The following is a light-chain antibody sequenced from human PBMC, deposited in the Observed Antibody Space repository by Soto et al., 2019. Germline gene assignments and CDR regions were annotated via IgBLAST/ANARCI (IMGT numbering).Light chain of an antibody. V-gene: IGKV1-33*01. CDR2: DAS. J-gene: IGKJ4*01. CDR3: QQYDNLPRT. Sequence: DIQMTQSQSSLSASVGDRVTITCQASQDISTYLTWYQQKPGKAPNLLIYDASTVETGVPSRLSGSGSGTHFTFTISSLQHEDIATYYWQQYDNLPRTFGGGTKVEIK. CDR1: QDISTY.